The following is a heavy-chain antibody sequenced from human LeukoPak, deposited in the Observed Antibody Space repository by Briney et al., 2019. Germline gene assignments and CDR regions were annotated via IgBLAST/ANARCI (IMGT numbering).Heavy chain of an antibody. D-gene: IGHD3-3*01. CDR2: ISSSSSYI. V-gene: IGHV3-21*01. J-gene: IGHJ6*03. Sequence: PGGSLRLSCAASGSTFSSYSMNWVRQAPGKGLEWVSSISSSSSYIYYADSVKGRFTISRDNAKNSLYLQMNSLRAEDTAVYYCARTPDYDFWTRYYYYYMDVWGKGTTVTVSS. CDR3: ARTPDYDFWTRYYYYYMDV. CDR1: GSTFSSYS.